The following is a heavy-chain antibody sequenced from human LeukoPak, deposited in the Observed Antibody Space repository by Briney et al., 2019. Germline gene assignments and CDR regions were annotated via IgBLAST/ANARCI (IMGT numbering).Heavy chain of an antibody. J-gene: IGHJ4*02. CDR1: GFTLINYA. V-gene: IGHV3-23*01. Sequence: GGSLRLSCAASGFTLINYAMSWVRQAPGMGLEWVSGISGGSDGTYYADSVKGRFTISRDNSKNTMYLQMNSLRAEDTAIYYCAKGSSGYIYGDYWGQGTLVTVSS. D-gene: IGHD5-18*01. CDR3: AKGSSGYIYGDY. CDR2: ISGGSDGT.